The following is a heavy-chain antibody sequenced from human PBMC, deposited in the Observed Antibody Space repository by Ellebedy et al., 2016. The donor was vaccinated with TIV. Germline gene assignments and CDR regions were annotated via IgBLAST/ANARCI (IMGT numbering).Heavy chain of an antibody. Sequence: PGGSLRLSCVASGFTFSTYSMNWVRQAPGKGLEWVSYICSSSSTIYYADSVKGRFTVSRDNSKDTLFLQMNSLTVEDTALYFCARRAENWGFFDSWGQGTLVTVSS. CDR3: ARRAENWGFFDS. J-gene: IGHJ4*02. CDR1: GFTFSTYS. V-gene: IGHV3-48*01. D-gene: IGHD7-27*01. CDR2: ICSSSSTI.